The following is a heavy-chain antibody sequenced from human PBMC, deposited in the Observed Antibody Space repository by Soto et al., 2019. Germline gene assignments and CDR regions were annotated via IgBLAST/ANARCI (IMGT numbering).Heavy chain of an antibody. CDR3: ARLPGPLVSVLYIYPLDARESPSDVDI. Sequence: QMQLVQSGGGVVQPGRSLRLSCAASGFTFSNYPMHWVRQAPGKGLEWVAVISFDGSNKFYEDSVKGRFTISKDNSQNTLYLQMNDLRHEDTAVYYCARLPGPLVSVLYIYPLDARESPSDVDIWGQGTTVTVSS. V-gene: IGHV3-30*04. CDR1: GFTFSNYP. D-gene: IGHD2-21*02. J-gene: IGHJ6*02. CDR2: ISFDGSNK.